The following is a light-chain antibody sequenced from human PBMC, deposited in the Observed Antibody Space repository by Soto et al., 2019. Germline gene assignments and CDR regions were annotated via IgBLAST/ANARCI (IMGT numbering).Light chain of an antibody. Sequence: DIQITQSPSTLSASVGDRVTITCRASQSISSWLAWYQQKPGKAPKLLIYKASSLESGVPSRFSGSGSGTEFTLTIRGLQPDDFASYYCQQYNTYSEAFGQGTKVDIK. CDR3: QQYNTYSEA. J-gene: IGKJ1*01. V-gene: IGKV1-5*03. CDR1: QSISSW. CDR2: KAS.